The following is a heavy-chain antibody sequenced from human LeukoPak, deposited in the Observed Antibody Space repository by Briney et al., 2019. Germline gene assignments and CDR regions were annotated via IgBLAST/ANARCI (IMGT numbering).Heavy chain of an antibody. CDR1: GFTFSTYA. V-gene: IGHV3-30-3*01. D-gene: IGHD5-12*01. CDR3: ARDPNSGYDMVWYLDL. CDR2: ISSDGTKK. Sequence: AGGSPRLSCAGSGFTFSTYAMHWVRQAPGKGLEWVAVISSDGTKKYYAGSVKGRSTISRDNSKDMLYLQMNSLRVDDTAVYYCARDPNSGYDMVWYLDLWGRGTLVTVSS. J-gene: IGHJ2*01.